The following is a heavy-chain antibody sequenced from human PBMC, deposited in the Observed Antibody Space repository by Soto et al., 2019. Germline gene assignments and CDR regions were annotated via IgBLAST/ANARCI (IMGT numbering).Heavy chain of an antibody. CDR1: GGSISSYY. CDR2: IYYSGST. Sequence: SETLSLTCTVSGGSISSYYWSWIRQPPGKGLEWIGYIYYSGSTNYNPSLKSRVTISVDTSKNQFSLKLSSVTAADTALYYFARELREDFYYYGMDVWGQGTTVTVSS. V-gene: IGHV4-59*01. CDR3: ARELREDFYYYGMDV. D-gene: IGHD1-26*01. J-gene: IGHJ6*02.